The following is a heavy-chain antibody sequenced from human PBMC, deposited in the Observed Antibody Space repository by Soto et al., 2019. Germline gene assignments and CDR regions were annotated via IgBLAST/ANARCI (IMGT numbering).Heavy chain of an antibody. CDR1: GYTFTSYG. J-gene: IGHJ4*02. Sequence: ASLKVSCKASGYTFTSYGISWVRQAPGQGLEWMGWISAYNGNTNYAQKLQGRVTMTTDTSTSTAYMELRSLRSDDTAVYYCARTIEEATMIVAGPYYFDYWGQGTLVNVSS. CDR2: ISAYNGNT. V-gene: IGHV1-18*01. CDR3: ARTIEEATMIVAGPYYFDY. D-gene: IGHD3-22*01.